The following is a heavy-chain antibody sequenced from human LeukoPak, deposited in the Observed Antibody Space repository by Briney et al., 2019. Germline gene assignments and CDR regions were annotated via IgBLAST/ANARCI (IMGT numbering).Heavy chain of an antibody. Sequence: TGGSLRLSCEASGFTFSTSWMSWVRQAPGKGLEWVANINQDGSEIYYVDSVKGRFTISRDNAKNSVCLQMNSLRADDTAVYYCARGGLWTVYWGQGTQVTVSS. J-gene: IGHJ4*02. CDR2: INQDGSEI. CDR3: ARGGLWTVY. V-gene: IGHV3-7*04. CDR1: GFTFSTSW. D-gene: IGHD3/OR15-3a*01.